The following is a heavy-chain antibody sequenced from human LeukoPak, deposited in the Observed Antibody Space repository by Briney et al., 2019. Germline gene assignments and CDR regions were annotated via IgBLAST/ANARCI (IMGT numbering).Heavy chain of an antibody. Sequence: SETLSLTCTVSDDSITMYYWTWIRQPPGKGLEWIGYVDHTGSTKFNPSLNGRVSISRDTSNNFFSLRLRSVTAADTAVYFCARDDIAAAGVDYWGQGTLVTVSS. CDR1: DDSITMYY. D-gene: IGHD6-13*01. CDR2: VDHTGST. V-gene: IGHV4-59*01. J-gene: IGHJ4*02. CDR3: ARDDIAAAGVDY.